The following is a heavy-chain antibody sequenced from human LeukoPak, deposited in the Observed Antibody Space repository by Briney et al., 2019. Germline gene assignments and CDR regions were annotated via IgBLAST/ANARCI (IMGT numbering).Heavy chain of an antibody. CDR1: GGSINNYY. V-gene: IGHV4-59*12. Sequence: PSETLSLTCTVSGGSINNYYWTWIRQPPGKGLEWIGYIYYSGSTNYSPSLKSRVTISLDPSKSQFSLKLSSVTAADTAVYYCARIEDSGYDYRGWFDPWGQGTLVTVSS. D-gene: IGHD5-12*01. CDR3: ARIEDSGYDYRGWFDP. CDR2: IYYSGST. J-gene: IGHJ5*02.